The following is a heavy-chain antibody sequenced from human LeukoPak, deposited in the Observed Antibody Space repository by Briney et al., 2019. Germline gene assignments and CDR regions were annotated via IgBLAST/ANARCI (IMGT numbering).Heavy chain of an antibody. V-gene: IGHV3-33*01. CDR2: IWYDGSSK. CDR1: GFTFSSYD. CDR3: ARVHSSSWAYFDN. D-gene: IGHD6-13*01. J-gene: IGHJ4*02. Sequence: AGGSLRLSCAASGFTFSSYDMHWVRQAPAKGLEWVAVIWYDGSSKYYADSVKGRFTISRDNSKNTLYLQMDSLRAEDTAVYYCARVHSSSWAYFDNWGQGTLFTVSS.